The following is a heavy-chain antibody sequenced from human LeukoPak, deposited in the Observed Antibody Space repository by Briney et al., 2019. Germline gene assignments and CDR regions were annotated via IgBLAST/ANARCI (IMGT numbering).Heavy chain of an antibody. V-gene: IGHV4-39*07. Sequence: SETLSLTCTVSGGSISSSSYYWGWIRQPPGKGLEWIGSIYYSGSTYYNPSLKSRVTISVDTSKNQFSLKLSSVTAADTAVYYCARDSAIAPPLYYYGMDVWGQGTTVTVSS. J-gene: IGHJ6*02. D-gene: IGHD2-15*01. CDR3: ARDSAIAPPLYYYGMDV. CDR1: GGSISSSSYY. CDR2: IYYSGST.